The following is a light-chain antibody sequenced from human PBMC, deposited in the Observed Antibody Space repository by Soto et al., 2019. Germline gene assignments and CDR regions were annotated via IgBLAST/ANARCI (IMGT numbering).Light chain of an antibody. V-gene: IGLV2-14*03. CDR2: DVS. Sequence: QSALTQPASVSGSPGQSITISCTGTSSDVGDFNYVSWYQLHPGRAPKLMIFDVSDRPSGVSNRFSGSKSGNTASLTISGLQAEDEADYYCSSYTNIPVFGGGTKLTVL. J-gene: IGLJ2*01. CDR3: SSYTNIPV. CDR1: SSDVGDFNY.